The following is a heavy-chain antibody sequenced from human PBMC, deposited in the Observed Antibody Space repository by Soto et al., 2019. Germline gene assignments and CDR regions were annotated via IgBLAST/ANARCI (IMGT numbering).Heavy chain of an antibody. CDR2: IYYSGST. D-gene: IGHD2-8*01. CDR1: GGSISSSSYY. CDR3: ARFDCTNGVCYDAFDI. V-gene: IGHV4-39*01. Sequence: SETLSLTCTVSGGSISSSSYYWGWIRQPPGKGLEWIGSIYYSGSTYYNPSLKSRVTISVDTSKNHFSLKLSSVTAADTAVYYCARFDCTNGVCYDAFDIWGQGTMVTVSS. J-gene: IGHJ3*02.